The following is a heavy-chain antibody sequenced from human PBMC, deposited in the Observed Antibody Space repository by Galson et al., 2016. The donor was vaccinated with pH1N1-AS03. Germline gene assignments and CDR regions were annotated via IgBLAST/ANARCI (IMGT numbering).Heavy chain of an antibody. CDR2: ISFTSDYR. CDR3: ARARGGEDAWSQDV. V-gene: IGHV3-11*03. J-gene: IGHJ6*02. Sequence: SLRLSCAASGFSLSDYYMTWIRQAPGKGLEWVAYISFTSDYRHYADSVKGRFTISRDNAKDYLYLQMDSLRVEDTAAYYCARARGGEDAWSQDVWGQGTTVTVSS. D-gene: IGHD2-21*01. CDR1: GFSLSDYY.